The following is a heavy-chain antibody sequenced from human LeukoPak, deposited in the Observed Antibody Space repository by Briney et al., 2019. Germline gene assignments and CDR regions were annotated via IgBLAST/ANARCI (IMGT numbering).Heavy chain of an antibody. V-gene: IGHV3-7*01. Sequence: PGGSLRLSCAASGFTFSSYWMSWVRQAPGKGLEWVANIKQDGSEKYYVDSVKGRFTISRDNAKNSLYLQMNSLRAEDTAVYYCARETPRRGGGAFDIWGQGTMVTVSS. D-gene: IGHD3-16*01. CDR3: ARETPRRGGGAFDI. J-gene: IGHJ3*02. CDR1: GFTFSSYW. CDR2: IKQDGSEK.